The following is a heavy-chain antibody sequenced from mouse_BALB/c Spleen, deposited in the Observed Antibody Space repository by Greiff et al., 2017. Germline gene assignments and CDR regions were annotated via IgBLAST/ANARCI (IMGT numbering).Heavy chain of an antibody. CDR1: GDSITSGY. J-gene: IGHJ1*01. D-gene: IGHD1-1*02. Sequence: EVQLQESGPSLVKPSQTLSLTCSVTGDSITSGYWNWIRKFPGNKLEYMGYISYSGSTYYNPSLKSRISITRDTSKNQYYLQLNSVTTEDTATYCCARYGGGYYWYFDVWGAGTTVTVSS. CDR2: ISYSGST. V-gene: IGHV3-8*02. CDR3: ARYGGGYYWYFDV.